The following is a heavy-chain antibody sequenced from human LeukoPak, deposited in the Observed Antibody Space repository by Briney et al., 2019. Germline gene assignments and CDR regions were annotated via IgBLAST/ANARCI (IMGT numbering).Heavy chain of an antibody. Sequence: PSETLSLTCTVSGGSISSGSYYWSWIRQPAGKGLEWIGRIYTSGSTNYNPSLKSRVTISVDTSKNQFSLKLSSVTAADTAVYYCARPTPPFWYAFDIWGQGTMVTVSS. CDR2: IYTSGST. J-gene: IGHJ3*02. CDR1: GGSISSGSYY. D-gene: IGHD2-15*01. CDR3: ARPTPPFWYAFDI. V-gene: IGHV4-61*02.